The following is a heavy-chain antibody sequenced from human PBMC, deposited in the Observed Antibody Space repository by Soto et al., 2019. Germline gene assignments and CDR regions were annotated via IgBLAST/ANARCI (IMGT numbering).Heavy chain of an antibody. CDR3: ARGYSSCWDYNAFDI. J-gene: IGHJ3*02. CDR2: IIPILGIA. V-gene: IGHV1-69*02. CDR1: GGTFSSYT. D-gene: IGHD6-19*01. Sequence: QVQLVQSGAEVKKPGSSVKVSCKASGGTFSSYTISWVRQAPGQGLEWMGRIIPILGIANYAQKFQGRVTITADKSTSTAYMELSSLRSADTAVYYCARGYSSCWDYNAFDIWVQGTMVTVSS.